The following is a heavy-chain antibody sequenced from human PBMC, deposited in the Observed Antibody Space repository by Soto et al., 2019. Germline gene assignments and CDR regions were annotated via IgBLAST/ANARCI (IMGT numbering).Heavy chain of an antibody. J-gene: IGHJ4*02. D-gene: IGHD3-22*01. CDR3: AKGFSGHYYDF. CDR1: GF. V-gene: IGHV3-23*01. Sequence: EVQVLESGGGLVQPGGSLRLSCAASGFMSWVRQAPGKGLEWVSAISDYGANTYYVDSVKGRFTISRDNAKNTLYLQMNSLRAEDTAVYDCAKGFSGHYYDFRGQGTLVTVSS. CDR2: ISDYGANT.